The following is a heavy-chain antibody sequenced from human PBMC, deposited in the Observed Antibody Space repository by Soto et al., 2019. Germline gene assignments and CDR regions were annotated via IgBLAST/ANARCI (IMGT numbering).Heavy chain of an antibody. CDR2: INPSGGTT. D-gene: IGHD6-6*01. J-gene: IGHJ4*02. CDR3: ARGWYSTSSSLIDY. CDR1: GYTFPSYY. V-gene: IGHV1-46*03. Sequence: ASVKVSCKASGYTFPSYYLHWVRQAPGQGLEWMGIINPSGGTTTYAQKFQGRVTMTRDTSTSTVYMELSSLTSEDTAVYYCARGWYSTSSSLIDYWGQGTLVTVSS.